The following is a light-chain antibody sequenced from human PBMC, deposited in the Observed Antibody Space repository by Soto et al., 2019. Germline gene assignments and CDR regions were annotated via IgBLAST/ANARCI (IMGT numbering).Light chain of an antibody. CDR3: QNYGGGPRA. J-gene: IGKJ1*01. Sequence: DIEMTQSPSSLSASVGDRVTITCRASQAISSYVAWYHQKPGKVPKLLIYAASTLEPTVPSRFSGSGSGTDFTLTISTLESEDVATYYCQNYGGGPRAFGQGTKVEIK. CDR2: AAS. V-gene: IGKV1-27*01. CDR1: QAISSY.